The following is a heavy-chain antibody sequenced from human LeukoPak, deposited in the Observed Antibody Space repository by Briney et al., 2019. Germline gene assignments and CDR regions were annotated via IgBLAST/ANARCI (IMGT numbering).Heavy chain of an antibody. CDR1: GGSFSGYY. J-gene: IGHJ4*02. CDR2: INHSGST. Sequence: SETLSLTCAVYGGSFSGYYWNWIRQPPGKGLEWIGEINHSGSTNYNPSLKSRVTISVDTSKNQFSLKLSSVTAADTAVYYCARGRSIEVVPAALDYWGQGTLVTVSS. D-gene: IGHD2-2*01. V-gene: IGHV4-34*01. CDR3: ARGRSIEVVPAALDY.